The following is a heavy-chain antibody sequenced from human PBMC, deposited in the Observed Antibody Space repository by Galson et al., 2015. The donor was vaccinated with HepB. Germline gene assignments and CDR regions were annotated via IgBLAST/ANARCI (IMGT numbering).Heavy chain of an antibody. CDR1: GFTFRNYG. D-gene: IGHD2-2*01. Sequence: SLRLSCAASGFTFRNYGMHWVRQTPGKGLEWVAVIWYDGSIKYYGDSVKGRFTISRDNSRNILYLQMNSLRAEDTGVYYCARDGTYCTRSSCPDWFDPWSQETLVTGSS. J-gene: IGHJ5*02. V-gene: IGHV3-33*01. CDR3: ARDGTYCTRSSCPDWFDP. CDR2: IWYDGSIK.